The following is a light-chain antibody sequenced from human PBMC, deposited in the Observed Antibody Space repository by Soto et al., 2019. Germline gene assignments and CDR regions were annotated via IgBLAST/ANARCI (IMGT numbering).Light chain of an antibody. V-gene: IGKV1-39*01. CDR1: QSISSY. J-gene: IGKJ2*01. CDR2: DAS. Sequence: DIQMTQSPSSLSASVGDRVTITCRASQSISSYLNWYQQKPGKAPNLLIYDASSLQSGVPSRFSGSGSGTDSTLTISSLQPEDFATYYCQQSYSIPYTFGQGTKVDIK. CDR3: QQSYSIPYT.